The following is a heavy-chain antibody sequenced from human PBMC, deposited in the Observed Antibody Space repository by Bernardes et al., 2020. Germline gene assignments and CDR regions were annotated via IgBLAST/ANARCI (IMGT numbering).Heavy chain of an antibody. CDR2: ISGSGGST. J-gene: IGHJ4*02. CDR1: GFTFSSYV. CDR3: AKDRLGWTTFDS. V-gene: IGHV3-23*01. D-gene: IGHD4-17*01. Sequence: GGSLSLSCAASGFTFSSYVMSWVRQAPGKGLEWVSGISGSGGSTNYADSVKGRFTISRDNSKNTLYLQMNSLRAEDTAVYYCAKDRLGWTTFDSWGQGTLVTVSS.